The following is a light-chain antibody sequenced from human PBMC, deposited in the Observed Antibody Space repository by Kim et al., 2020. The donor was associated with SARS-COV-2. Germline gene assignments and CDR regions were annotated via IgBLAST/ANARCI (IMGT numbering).Light chain of an antibody. V-gene: IGKV3-20*01. Sequence: PGERAPTSCRANQSVSSNDLTWYQQKPGQAPRLLIYGASSRATGIPDRFSGRGSGTDFTLTISRLEPEDFAVYYCQHYDSSQWTFGQGTKVDIK. J-gene: IGKJ1*01. CDR2: GAS. CDR3: QHYDSSQWT. CDR1: QSVSSND.